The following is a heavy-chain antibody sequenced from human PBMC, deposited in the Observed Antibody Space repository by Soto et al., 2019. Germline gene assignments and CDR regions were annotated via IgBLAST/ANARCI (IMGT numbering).Heavy chain of an antibody. J-gene: IGHJ5*02. V-gene: IGHV4-30-2*01. CDR1: GGSISSGGYS. D-gene: IGHD4-17*01. Sequence: QLQLQESGSGLVKPSQTLSLTCAVSGGSISSGGYSWSWIRQPPGKGLEWIGYIYHSGSTYYNPSLKSRVTISVDRSKNQFSLKLSSVTAADTAVYYCARSDGDYVSGWFDPWGQGTLVTVSS. CDR2: IYHSGST. CDR3: ARSDGDYVSGWFDP.